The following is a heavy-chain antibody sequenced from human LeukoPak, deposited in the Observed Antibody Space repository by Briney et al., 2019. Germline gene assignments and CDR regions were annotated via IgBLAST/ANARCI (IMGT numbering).Heavy chain of an antibody. V-gene: IGHV3-33*01. D-gene: IGHD6-13*01. CDR2: IWYDGSDK. Sequence: PGRSLRLSCAASGFTFRNHGMHWVRQAPGKGLEWVAIIWYDGSDKYYADSVKGRFTISRDNPKNTLYLQMNSLRAEDTAVYYCARDIGAARYFDYWGQGTQVTVSS. CDR1: GFTFRNHG. CDR3: ARDIGAARYFDY. J-gene: IGHJ4*02.